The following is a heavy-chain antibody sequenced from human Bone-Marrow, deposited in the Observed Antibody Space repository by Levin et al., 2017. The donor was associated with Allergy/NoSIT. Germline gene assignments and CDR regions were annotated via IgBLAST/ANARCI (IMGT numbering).Heavy chain of an antibody. CDR2: IRTNFNGGTT. D-gene: IGHD3-3*01. CDR1: GFIFGDYA. V-gene: IGHV3-49*04. J-gene: IGHJ3*02. Sequence: GGSLRLSCTASGFIFGDYAMSWVRQAPGKGLEWVGFIRTNFNGGTTEYAASVKGRFTISRDDSKSIAYLQMNSLTTEDTAVYYCIRDLWRGYYGSDSYHDAFDIWGQGTMVTVSS. CDR3: IRDLWRGYYGSDSYHDAFDI.